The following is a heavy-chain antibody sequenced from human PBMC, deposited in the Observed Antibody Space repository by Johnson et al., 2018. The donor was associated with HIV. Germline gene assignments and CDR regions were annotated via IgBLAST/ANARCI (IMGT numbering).Heavy chain of an antibody. J-gene: IGHJ3*02. V-gene: IGHV3-30-3*01. Sequence: QVQLVESGGGVVQPGRSLRLSCAASGFTFSSYAMHWVRQAPGKGLEWVAVISYDGSNKYYADSVKGRFTISRDNSKNTLYLQMNSLRAEDTALYYCARTDYGDYNDAFDIWGQGTMVTVSS. CDR3: ARTDYGDYNDAFDI. D-gene: IGHD4-17*01. CDR2: ISYDGSNK. CDR1: GFTFSSYA.